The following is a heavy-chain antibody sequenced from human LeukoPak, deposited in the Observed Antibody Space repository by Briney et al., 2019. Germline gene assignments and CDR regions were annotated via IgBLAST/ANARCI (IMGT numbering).Heavy chain of an antibody. Sequence: SETLSLTCTVSGGSISSYYWSWIRQPPGKGLEWIGYIYYSGSTNYNPSLKSRVTISVDTSKNQFSLKLSSVTAADTAVYYCARIGDNNGYYYAYYFDYWGQGTLVTVSS. CDR1: GGSISSYY. D-gene: IGHD3-22*01. CDR2: IYYSGST. V-gene: IGHV4-59*12. CDR3: ARIGDNNGYYYAYYFDY. J-gene: IGHJ4*02.